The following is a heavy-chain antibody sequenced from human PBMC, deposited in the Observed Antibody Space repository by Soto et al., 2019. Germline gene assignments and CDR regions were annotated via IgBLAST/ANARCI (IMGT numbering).Heavy chain of an antibody. V-gene: IGHV1-2*02. CDR3: ARCTIDSSGSKDYYYYGMDV. CDR1: GYTFTGYY. CDR2: INPNSGGT. J-gene: IGHJ6*02. D-gene: IGHD3-22*01. Sequence: ASVKVSCKASGYTFTGYYMHWVRQAPGQGLEWMGWINPNSGGTNYAQKFQGRVTMTRDTSISTAYMELSRLRSDDTAVYYCARCTIDSSGSKDYYYYGMDVWGRGTTVTVSS.